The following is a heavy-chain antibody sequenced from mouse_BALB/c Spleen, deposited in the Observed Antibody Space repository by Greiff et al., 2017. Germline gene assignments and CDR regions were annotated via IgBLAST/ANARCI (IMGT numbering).Heavy chain of an antibody. CDR3: TREGDGDWYFDV. V-gene: IGHV5-6-4*01. Sequence: EVQLVESGGGLVKPGGSLKLSCAASGFTFSSYTMSWVRQTPEKRLEWVATISSGGSYTYYPDSVKGRFTISRNNAKNTLYLQMSSLKSEDTAMYYCTREGDGDWYFDVWGAGTTVTVSS. CDR2: ISSGGSYT. J-gene: IGHJ1*01. CDR1: GFTFSSYT.